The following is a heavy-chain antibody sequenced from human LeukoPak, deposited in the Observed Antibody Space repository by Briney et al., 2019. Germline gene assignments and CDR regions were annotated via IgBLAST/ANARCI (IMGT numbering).Heavy chain of an antibody. CDR3: AREDGGGSGSFDY. D-gene: IGHD3-10*01. CDR1: GYSISSGYF. J-gene: IGHJ4*02. Sequence: SETLSLTCTVSGYSISSGYFWSWIRQPPGKGLEWIGYIYYSGSTNYNPSLKSRVTISVDTSKSQFSLKLRSVTAADTAVYYCAREDGGGSGSFDYWGQGTLVTVSS. CDR2: IYYSGST. V-gene: IGHV4-61*01.